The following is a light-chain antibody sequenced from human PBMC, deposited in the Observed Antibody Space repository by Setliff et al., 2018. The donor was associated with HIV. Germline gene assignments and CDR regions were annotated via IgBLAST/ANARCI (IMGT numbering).Light chain of an antibody. Sequence: QSALTQPASVSGSPGQSITISCTGASSDVGTYNYVSWYQQHPGKAPKLMIYDVNNRPSGVSNRFSGSKSGNTASLTTSGLQAEDEADYYCCSYTSSTPLYVFGTGTKVTVL. CDR1: SSDVGTYNY. CDR3: CSYTSSTPLYV. J-gene: IGLJ1*01. V-gene: IGLV2-14*03. CDR2: DVN.